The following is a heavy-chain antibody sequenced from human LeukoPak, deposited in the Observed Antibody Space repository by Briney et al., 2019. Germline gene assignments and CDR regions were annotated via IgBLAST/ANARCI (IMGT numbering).Heavy chain of an antibody. CDR2: IDPRDSDT. D-gene: IGHD3-10*01. CDR3: ARSSASYHFGMDV. Sequence: GESLKISCKGSGYSFTSHWIGWVRQMPGKGLEWLGIIDPRDSDTRYSPSFQGQVTISADESISTAYLQWSSLKASDTAMYYCARSSASYHFGMDVWGKGTTVIVSS. CDR1: GYSFTSHW. V-gene: IGHV5-51*01. J-gene: IGHJ6*04.